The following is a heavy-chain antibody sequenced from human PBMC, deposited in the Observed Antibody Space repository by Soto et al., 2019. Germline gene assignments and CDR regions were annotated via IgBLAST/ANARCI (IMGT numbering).Heavy chain of an antibody. V-gene: IGHV4-34*01. Sequence: SETLSLTCAVYGGSVSSSSNYYWSWIRQPPGKGLEWIGEMSHSGGTHFNPSLKSRVTISVDTSKNQFSLKMSSVTAADTALYYCARVERGTATTVVDAFEIWGPGTMVTVS. CDR1: GGSVSSSSNYY. D-gene: IGHD1-1*01. J-gene: IGHJ3*02. CDR2: MSHSGGT. CDR3: ARVERGTATTVVDAFEI.